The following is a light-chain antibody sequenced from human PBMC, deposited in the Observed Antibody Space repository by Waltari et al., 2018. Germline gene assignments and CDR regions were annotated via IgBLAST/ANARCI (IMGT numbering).Light chain of an antibody. CDR2: GAF. J-gene: IGKJ4*01. CDR3: QQYDISPLT. CDR1: QTIRTTY. Sequence: EIVLTQSPGTLTLSREGGANFHCRTSQTIRTTYLAWYQQKPGQAPTLLIYGAFSRATGIPYRFTGSVSGTDFSLTISSLEPEDFATYYCQQYDISPLTFGGGTKVEIK. V-gene: IGKV3-20*01.